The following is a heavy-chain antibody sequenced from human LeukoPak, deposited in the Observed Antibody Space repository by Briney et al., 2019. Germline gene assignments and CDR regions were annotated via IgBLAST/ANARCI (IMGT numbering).Heavy chain of an antibody. CDR2: ISWNSGSI. CDR3: AKDIGALWFGELLQTYFDY. D-gene: IGHD3-10*01. V-gene: IGHV3-9*01. J-gene: IGHJ4*02. Sequence: GGSLRLSCAASGFTFDDYAMHWVRQAPGKGLEWVSGISWNSGSIGYADSVKGRFTISRDNAKNSLYLQMNSLRAEDTALYYCAKDIGALWFGELLQTYFDYWGQGTLVTVSS. CDR1: GFTFDDYA.